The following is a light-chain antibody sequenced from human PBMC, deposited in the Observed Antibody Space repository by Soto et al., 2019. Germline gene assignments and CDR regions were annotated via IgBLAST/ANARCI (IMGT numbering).Light chain of an antibody. CDR3: QKYNSASWT. V-gene: IGKV1-27*01. CDR2: GAS. CDR1: QGISNY. J-gene: IGKJ1*01. Sequence: DIQMTQSPSSLSASVGDRVAITCRASQGISNYLAWYQQKPGKAPKLLIYGASTLQSGVPARFSGSGSGTDFTLTITNLQPEDVATYYCQKYNSASWTFGQGTKVDIK.